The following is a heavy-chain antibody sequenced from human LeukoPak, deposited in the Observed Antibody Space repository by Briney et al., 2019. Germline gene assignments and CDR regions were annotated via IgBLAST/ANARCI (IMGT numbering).Heavy chain of an antibody. CDR3: ARYSRGWDYMDV. CDR2: IDWDDDK. J-gene: IGHJ6*03. V-gene: IGHV2-70*04. D-gene: IGHD6-19*01. Sequence: SGPTLVNPTQTLTLTCNFSGFSLSTQRMRVSWIRQTPGKALEWLARIDWDDDKFYSTSLRTSLTISKDTSKNQVVLTMTNMDPADTGTYNGARYSRGWDYMDVLGEGTTVTVSS. CDR1: GFSLSTQRMR.